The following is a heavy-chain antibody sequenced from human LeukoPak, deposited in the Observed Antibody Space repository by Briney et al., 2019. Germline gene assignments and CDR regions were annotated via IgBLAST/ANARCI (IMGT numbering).Heavy chain of an antibody. CDR3: ASLWFGETYYYGMDG. J-gene: IGHJ6*02. Sequence: SETLSLTCAVYGGSFSGYYWSWIRQPPGKGLEWIGEINHSGSTNYNPSLKSRVTISVDTSKNQFSLKLSSVTAADTAVYYCASLWFGETYYYGMDGWGQGTTVTVSS. CDR1: GGSFSGYY. CDR2: INHSGST. D-gene: IGHD3-10*01. V-gene: IGHV4-34*01.